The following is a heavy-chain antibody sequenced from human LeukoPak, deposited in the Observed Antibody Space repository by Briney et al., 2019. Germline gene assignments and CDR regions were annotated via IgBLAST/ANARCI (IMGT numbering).Heavy chain of an antibody. D-gene: IGHD1-26*01. CDR3: AYLRATLPSAPFRY. Sequence: GGSLRLSCAASGFTLSSYSMNWVRQAPGKGLEWVSYISSSSSTIYYADSVKGRFTISRDNAKNSLYLQMNSLRAEDTAVYYCAYLRATLPSAPFRYWGQGTLVTVSS. J-gene: IGHJ4*02. V-gene: IGHV3-48*04. CDR1: GFTLSSYS. CDR2: ISSSSSTI.